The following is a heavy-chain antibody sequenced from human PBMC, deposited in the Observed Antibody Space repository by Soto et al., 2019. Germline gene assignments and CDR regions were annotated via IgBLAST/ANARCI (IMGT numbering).Heavy chain of an antibody. CDR2: TSYDVSEK. J-gene: IGHJ1*01. Sequence: QVQLVESGGGVAQPGTSLRVSCVGSGFTFRSYVIHWVRQAPGKGLEWVAITSYDVSEKYYGYSVRGRFTISRDNSRKTVDMQMDSLRLEHTALYYCARCGTTGGVEVWGQGTLVSVSS. D-gene: IGHD3-16*01. CDR3: ARCGTTGGVEV. CDR1: GFTFRSYV. V-gene: IGHV3-30*19.